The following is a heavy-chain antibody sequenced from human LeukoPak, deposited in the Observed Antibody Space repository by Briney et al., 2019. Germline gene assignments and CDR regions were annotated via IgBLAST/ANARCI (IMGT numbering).Heavy chain of an antibody. J-gene: IGHJ4*02. V-gene: IGHV3-21*01. CDR2: ISSSSSYI. Sequence: GTLSLTCAVSGGSISSSNWWSWVRQAPGKGLEWVSSISSSSSYIYYADSVKGRFTISRDNAKNSLYLQMNSLRAEDTAVYYCARRRTGDSSGWYSDYWGQGTLVTVSS. CDR3: ARRRTGDSSGWYSDY. D-gene: IGHD6-19*01. CDR1: GGSISSSN.